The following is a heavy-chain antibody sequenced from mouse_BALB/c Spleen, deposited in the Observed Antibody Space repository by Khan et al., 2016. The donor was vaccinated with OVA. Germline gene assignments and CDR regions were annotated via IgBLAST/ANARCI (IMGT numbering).Heavy chain of an antibody. Sequence: EVQLQESGPGLVKPSQSLSLTCTVTGYSITSDYAWNWIRQFPGNKLEWMGHISSSGSTNYNPALKSRISITRDTSKNQFFLQLNSLTTEDTATFYCARDGSRYNYAMDYWGQGTSVTVSS. D-gene: IGHD2-3*01. CDR1: GYSITSDYA. CDR2: ISSSGST. J-gene: IGHJ4*01. CDR3: ARDGSRYNYAMDY. V-gene: IGHV3-2*02.